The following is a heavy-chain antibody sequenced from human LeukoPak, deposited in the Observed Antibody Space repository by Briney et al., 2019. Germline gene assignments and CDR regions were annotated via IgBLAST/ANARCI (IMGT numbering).Heavy chain of an antibody. CDR1: GGSFSGYY. CDR2: INHSGST. CDR3: ARRPELYFFYF. J-gene: IGHJ4*02. D-gene: IGHD2-8*01. V-gene: IGHV4-34*01. Sequence: PSETLSLTCAVYGGSFSGYYWSWIRQPPGKGLEWIGEINHSGSTNYNPPLKSRVTISVDTSKHQFHLKLSSVTAAATAVYYCARRPELYFFYFWGKGNLVTVSS.